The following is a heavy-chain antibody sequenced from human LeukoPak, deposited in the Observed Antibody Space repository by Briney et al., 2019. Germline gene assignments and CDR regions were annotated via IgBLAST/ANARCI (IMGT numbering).Heavy chain of an antibody. V-gene: IGHV1-69*13. D-gene: IGHD6-13*01. CDR3: AREWLEQLPRIYYFDY. Sequence: SVKVSCKASGGTFSSYAISWVRQAPGRGLEWMGGIIPIFGTANYAQKFQGRVTITADESTSTAYMELSSLRSEDTAVYYCAREWLEQLPRIYYFDYWGQGTLVTVSS. CDR1: GGTFSSYA. CDR2: IIPIFGTA. J-gene: IGHJ4*02.